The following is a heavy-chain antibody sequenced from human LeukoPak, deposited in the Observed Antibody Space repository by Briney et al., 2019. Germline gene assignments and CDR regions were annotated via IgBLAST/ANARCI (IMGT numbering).Heavy chain of an antibody. CDR2: ISSSSSYI. Sequence: GGSLRLSCAASGFTFSSYSMNWVRQAPGKGLEWVSSISSSSSYIYYADSVKGRFTISRDNSKNTLYLQMNSLRAEDTAVYYCTKVANDDASDIWGQGTMVTVSS. CDR3: TKVANDDASDI. J-gene: IGHJ3*02. CDR1: GFTFSSYS. D-gene: IGHD2-21*01. V-gene: IGHV3-21*01.